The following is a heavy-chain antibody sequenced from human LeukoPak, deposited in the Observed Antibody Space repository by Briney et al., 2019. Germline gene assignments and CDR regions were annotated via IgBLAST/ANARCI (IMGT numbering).Heavy chain of an antibody. CDR2: ISSSNYI. Sequence: GGSLRLSCAVFGFTFSRYSMSWVRQAPGKGLEWVSSISSSNYIYYAASVKGRFTISRDNAKTSLYLQMDSLTAEDTAIYFCARDLLGHCSGGSCALDYWGQGTLVTVSS. CDR3: ARDLLGHCSGGSCALDY. CDR1: GFTFSRYS. V-gene: IGHV3-21*01. J-gene: IGHJ4*02. D-gene: IGHD2-15*01.